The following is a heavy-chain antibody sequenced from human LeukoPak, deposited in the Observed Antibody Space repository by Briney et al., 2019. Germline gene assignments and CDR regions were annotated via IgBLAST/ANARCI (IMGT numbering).Heavy chain of an antibody. J-gene: IGHJ3*02. V-gene: IGHV1-69*13. CDR1: GGTFSSYA. CDR2: IIPIIGTA. Sequence: ASVKVSCKASGGTFSSYAISWVRQAPGQGLEWMGGIIPIIGTANYAQKFQGRVTITADESTSTAYMELSSLRSEDTAVYYCARDGYDSRGAFDIWGQGTMVTVSS. D-gene: IGHD3-22*01. CDR3: ARDGYDSRGAFDI.